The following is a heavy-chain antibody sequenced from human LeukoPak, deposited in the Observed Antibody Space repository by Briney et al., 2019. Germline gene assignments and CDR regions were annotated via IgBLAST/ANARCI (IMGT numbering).Heavy chain of an antibody. Sequence: IPSETLSLTCTVSGGSISSYYWSWIRQPPGKGLEWIGYIYYSGSTNYNPSLKSRVTISVDTSKNQFSLKLNSVTAADTAVYYRARSVVPAASGINWFDPWGQGTLVTVSS. V-gene: IGHV4-59*01. J-gene: IGHJ5*02. D-gene: IGHD2-2*01. CDR1: GGSISSYY. CDR3: ARSVVPAASGINWFDP. CDR2: IYYSGST.